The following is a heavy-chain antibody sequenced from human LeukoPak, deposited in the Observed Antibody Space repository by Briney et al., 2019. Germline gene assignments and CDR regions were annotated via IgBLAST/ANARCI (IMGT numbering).Heavy chain of an antibody. CDR3: ARLARGAYNYDACDI. D-gene: IGHD5-24*01. CDR2: IYYSGST. Sequence: SETLSLTCTVSGGSINSYYWSWIRQPPGKGLEWIGYIYYSGSTNYNPSLKSRVTISRDTSKNQFSLKLRSVTAADTAVYYCARLARGAYNYDACDIWGQGTMVTVSS. V-gene: IGHV4-59*01. CDR1: GGSINSYY. J-gene: IGHJ3*02.